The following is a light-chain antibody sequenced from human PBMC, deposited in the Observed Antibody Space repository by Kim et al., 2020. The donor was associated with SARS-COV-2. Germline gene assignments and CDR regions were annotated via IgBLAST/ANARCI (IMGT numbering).Light chain of an antibody. CDR1: NIGSKS. CDR3: QVWDSSSDHPWV. V-gene: IGLV3-21*04. Sequence: SYELTQPPSVSVAPGKTARITCGGNNIGSKSVHWYQQKPGQAPVLVIYYDSDRPSGIPERLSGSNSGNTATLTISRVEAGDEADYYCQVWDSSSDHPWVF. CDR2: YDS. J-gene: IGLJ3*02.